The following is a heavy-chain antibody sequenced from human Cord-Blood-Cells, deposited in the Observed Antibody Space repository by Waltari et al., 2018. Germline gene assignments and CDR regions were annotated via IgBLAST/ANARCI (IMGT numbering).Heavy chain of an antibody. CDR2: FIPMRGIA. CDR3: ALTGTSDYPHYFDY. V-gene: IGHV1-69*10. D-gene: IGHD4-17*01. J-gene: IGHJ4*02. Sequence: QVQLVQSGAEVKKPGSSVKVSCKASGGTFSSYAISWVRQAPGQGLEWLGGFIPMRGIAKEARKFEGRVTMTADKATSTAYMELSRLRSEDTAVYYCALTGTSDYPHYFDYWGQGTLVTVSS. CDR1: GGTFSSYA.